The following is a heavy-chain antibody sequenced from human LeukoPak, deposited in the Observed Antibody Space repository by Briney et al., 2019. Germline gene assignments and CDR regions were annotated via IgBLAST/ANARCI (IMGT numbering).Heavy chain of an antibody. CDR3: VRGGSGYDSFDY. V-gene: IGHV4-61*08. CDR2: ISYSGNT. J-gene: IGHJ4*02. D-gene: IGHD5-12*01. Sequence: SETLSLTCAVSGASISGSGYYLGWIRQPPGKGLEWIGYISYSGNTNYNPSLKSRVTISLDTAKKQFSLKLNSVTAADTAVYYCVRGGSGYDSFDYWGQGTLVTVSS. CDR1: GASISGSGYY.